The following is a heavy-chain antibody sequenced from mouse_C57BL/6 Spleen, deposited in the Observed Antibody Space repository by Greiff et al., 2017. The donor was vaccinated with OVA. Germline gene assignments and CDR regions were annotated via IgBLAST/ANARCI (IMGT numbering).Heavy chain of an antibody. V-gene: IGHV5-4*03. Sequence: DVMLVESGGGLVKPGGSLKLSCAASGFTFSSYAMSWVRQTPEKRLEWVATISDGGSYTYYPDNVKGRFTISRDTAKNNLYLQMSHLKSEDTAMYYCARNLGYYGYWYFDVWGTGTTVTVSS. CDR3: ARNLGYYGYWYFDV. CDR2: ISDGGSYT. CDR1: GFTFSSYA. D-gene: IGHD1-1*01. J-gene: IGHJ1*03.